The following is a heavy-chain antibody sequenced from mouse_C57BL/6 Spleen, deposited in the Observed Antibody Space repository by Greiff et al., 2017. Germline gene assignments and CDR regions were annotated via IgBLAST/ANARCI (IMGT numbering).Heavy chain of an antibody. CDR2: ISDGGSYT. Sequence: EVQLQESGGGLVKPGGSLKLSCAASGFTFSSYAMSWVRQTPEKRLEWVATISDGGSYTYYPDNVKGRFTISRDNAKNNLYLQMSHLKSEDTAMYYCARGGGNYDYAMDYWGQGTSVTVSS. J-gene: IGHJ4*01. CDR3: ARGGGNYDYAMDY. D-gene: IGHD2-1*01. CDR1: GFTFSSYA. V-gene: IGHV5-4*01.